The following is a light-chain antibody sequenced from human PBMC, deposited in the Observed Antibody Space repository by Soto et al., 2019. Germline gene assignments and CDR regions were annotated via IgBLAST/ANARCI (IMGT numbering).Light chain of an antibody. Sequence: ETVMAQSPATLSVSPGERATLSCRASQTVNSRLAWYQQKPGQAPRPLIYDASTRATGIPDRFRGSGSGTEFTLTISSLQSEDFAVYYCHQYNSWPPSFGQGTKVEIK. J-gene: IGKJ1*01. V-gene: IGKV3-15*01. CDR3: HQYNSWPPS. CDR2: DAS. CDR1: QTVNSR.